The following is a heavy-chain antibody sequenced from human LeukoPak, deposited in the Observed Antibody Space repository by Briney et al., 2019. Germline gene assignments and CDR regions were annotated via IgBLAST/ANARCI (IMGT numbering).Heavy chain of an antibody. D-gene: IGHD3-22*01. V-gene: IGHV1-2*06. CDR2: INPNSGGT. Sequence: ASVKVSCKASGYTFTGYYMHWVRQAPGQGLEWMGRINPNSGGTNYAQKFQGRVTMTRDTSISTAYMELSRLRSDDTAVYYCARDCLYDSSGYDAFDIWGQGTMVTVSS. J-gene: IGHJ3*02. CDR3: ARDCLYDSSGYDAFDI. CDR1: GYTFTGYY.